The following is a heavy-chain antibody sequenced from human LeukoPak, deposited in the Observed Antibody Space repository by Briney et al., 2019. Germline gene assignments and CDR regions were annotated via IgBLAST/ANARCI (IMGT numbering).Heavy chain of an antibody. V-gene: IGHV4-39*07. CDR1: GGSISSSSYY. D-gene: IGHD6-6*01. CDR3: AREPYSSSSEVPILYYYYKDV. CDR2: IYYSGST. J-gene: IGHJ6*03. Sequence: KPSETLSLTCTVSGGSISSSSYYWGWIRQPPGKGLEWIGSIYYSGSTYYNPSLKSRVTISVDTPKNQFSLKLSSVTAADTAVYYCAREPYSSSSEVPILYYYYKDVWGKGTTVTVSS.